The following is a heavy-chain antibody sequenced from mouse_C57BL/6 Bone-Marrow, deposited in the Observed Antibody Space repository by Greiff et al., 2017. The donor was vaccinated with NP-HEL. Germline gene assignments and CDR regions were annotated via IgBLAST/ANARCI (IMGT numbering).Heavy chain of an antibody. CDR3: ARDWYYFDY. J-gene: IGHJ2*01. Sequence: EVKLQESGPGLVKPSQSLSLTCSVTGYSITSGYYWNWIRQFPGNKLEWMGYISYDGSNNYNPSLKNRISITRDTSKNQFFLKLNSVTTEDTATYYCARDWYYFDYWGQGTTLTVSS. V-gene: IGHV3-6*01. CDR2: ISYDGSN. CDR1: GYSITSGYY.